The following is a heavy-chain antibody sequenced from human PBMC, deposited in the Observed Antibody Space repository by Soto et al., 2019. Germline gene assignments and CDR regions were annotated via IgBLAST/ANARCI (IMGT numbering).Heavy chain of an antibody. J-gene: IGHJ6*02. CDR3: AKEGCSSTSCYDYYYYYYGMDV. CDR1: GFTFSSYA. D-gene: IGHD2-2*01. Sequence: PGGSLRLSCAASGFTFSSYAMSWVRQAPGKGLEWVSAISGSGGSTYYADSVKGRFTISRDNSKNTLYLQMNSLRAEDTAVYYCAKEGCSSTSCYDYYYYYYGMDVWGQGTTVTVSS. V-gene: IGHV3-23*01. CDR2: ISGSGGST.